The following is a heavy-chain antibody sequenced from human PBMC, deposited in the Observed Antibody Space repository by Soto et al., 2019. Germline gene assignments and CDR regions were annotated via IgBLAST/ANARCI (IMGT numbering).Heavy chain of an antibody. Sequence: QVQLQESGPGLVKPSQTLSLTCTVSGGSISSGDYYWSWIRQPPGKVLEWIGYIYYSGSTYYNPSLKSRVTISVDTSKNQFSLKLSSVTAADTAVYYCASLADYGDYYFDYWGQGTLVTVSS. J-gene: IGHJ4*02. CDR3: ASLADYGDYYFDY. D-gene: IGHD4-17*01. CDR1: GGSISSGDYY. CDR2: IYYSGST. V-gene: IGHV4-30-4*01.